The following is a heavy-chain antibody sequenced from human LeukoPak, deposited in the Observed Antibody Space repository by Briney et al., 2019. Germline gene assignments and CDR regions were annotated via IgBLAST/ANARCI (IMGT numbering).Heavy chain of an antibody. CDR1: GFTFSTYW. CDR2: IKGDGSST. V-gene: IGHV3-74*01. CDR3: ARASTTVPNLLDH. J-gene: IGHJ4*02. D-gene: IGHD4-17*01. Sequence: GGSLRLSCAASGFTFSTYWMHWVRQAPGKGLVWVARIKGDGSSTICADSVKGRFTISRDNSKNTLYLQTSSLRAEDTAVYYCARASTTVPNLLDHWGRGTLVTVSS.